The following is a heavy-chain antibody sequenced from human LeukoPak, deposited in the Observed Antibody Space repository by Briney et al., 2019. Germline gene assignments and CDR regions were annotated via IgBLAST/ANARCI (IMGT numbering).Heavy chain of an antibody. J-gene: IGHJ4*02. Sequence: GGSLRLSCAISGFVLADCPINWVRQAPGKGLEWISHIRISRGITTVNYADSVNGRFSISRDDANLLVFLQMDSLTDDDTAVYYCARDHDWAFDYWGQGSLVTVSS. D-gene: IGHD3-9*01. CDR1: GFVLADCP. CDR2: IRISRGITTV. V-gene: IGHV3-48*02. CDR3: ARDHDWAFDY.